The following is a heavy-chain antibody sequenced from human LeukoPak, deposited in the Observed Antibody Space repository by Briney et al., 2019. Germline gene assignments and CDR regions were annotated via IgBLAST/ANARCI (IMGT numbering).Heavy chain of an antibody. CDR2: INAGNGNT. CDR3: AKDLSNTMIHHY. Sequence: ASVTVSCKASGYTFTSYAMHWVRQAPGQRLEWMGWINAGNGNTKYSQKFQGRVTITRDTSASTAYMELSSLRSEDTAVYYCAKDLSNTMIHHYWGQGTLVTVSS. J-gene: IGHJ4*02. D-gene: IGHD3-22*01. V-gene: IGHV1-3*01. CDR1: GYTFTSYA.